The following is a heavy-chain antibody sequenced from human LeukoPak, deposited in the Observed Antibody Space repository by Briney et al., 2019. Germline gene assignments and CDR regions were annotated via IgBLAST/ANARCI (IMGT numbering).Heavy chain of an antibody. Sequence: PSETLSLTCTISGDSINDRSYFWAWLRQPPGKGLEWIGHIYFNGSTDYNSSLKSRVTISVVTSENQFSLKLKSASAADTAVYYCARLKELLAYFDYWGQGTLVTVSS. J-gene: IGHJ4*02. V-gene: IGHV4-39*01. CDR3: ARLKELLAYFDY. D-gene: IGHD3-10*01. CDR2: IYFNGST. CDR1: GDSINDRSYF.